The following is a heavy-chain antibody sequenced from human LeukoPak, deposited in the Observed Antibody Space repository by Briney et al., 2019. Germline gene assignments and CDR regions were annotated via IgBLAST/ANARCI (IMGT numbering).Heavy chain of an antibody. J-gene: IGHJ4*02. CDR3: ARERSSSPHFDY. CDR1: GGSISSHY. D-gene: IGHD6-6*01. CDR2: IYYSGST. V-gene: IGHV4-59*11. Sequence: SETLSLTCTVSGGSISSHYWSWIQQPPGKGLEWIGYIYYSGSTNYNPSLKSRVTISVDTSKNQFSLKLSSVTAADTAVYYCARERSSSPHFDYWGQGTLVTVSS.